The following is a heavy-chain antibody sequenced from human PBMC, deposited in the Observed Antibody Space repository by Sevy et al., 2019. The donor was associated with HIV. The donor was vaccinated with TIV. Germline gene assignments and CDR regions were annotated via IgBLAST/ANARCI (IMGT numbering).Heavy chain of an antibody. CDR2: IKQDGSEK. J-gene: IGHJ4*02. CDR1: GFTFSSYW. Sequence: GGSLRLPCAASGFTFSSYWMSWVRQAPGKGLEWVANIKQDGSEKYYVDSVKGRFTISRDNAKNSLYLQMNSLRAEDTAVYYCARDPVVGAIDGMGYWGQGTLVTVSS. CDR3: ARDPVVGAIDGMGY. D-gene: IGHD1-26*01. V-gene: IGHV3-7*03.